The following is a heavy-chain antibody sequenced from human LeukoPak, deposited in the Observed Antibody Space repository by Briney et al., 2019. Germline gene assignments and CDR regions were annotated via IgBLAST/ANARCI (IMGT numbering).Heavy chain of an antibody. Sequence: ASETLSLTCTVSGGSISSYYWSWIRQPPGKGLEWIGYIYYSGSANYNPSLKSRVTISVDTSKNQFSLKLSSVTAADTAVYYCARNSGWRSGAFDIWGQGTMVTVSS. CDR2: IYYSGSA. D-gene: IGHD3-10*01. J-gene: IGHJ3*02. CDR1: GGSISSYY. V-gene: IGHV4-59*01. CDR3: ARNSGWRSGAFDI.